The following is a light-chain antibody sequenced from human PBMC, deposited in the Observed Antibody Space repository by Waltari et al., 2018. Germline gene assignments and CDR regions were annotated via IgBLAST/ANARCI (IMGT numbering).Light chain of an antibody. CDR2: GNT. CDR3: QSYDSSLSVL. CDR1: SPNIGHRSD. J-gene: IGLJ2*01. V-gene: IGLV1-40*01. Sequence: QSVLTQPPSVSGAPGQSVTIPCTGSSPNIGHRSDVHWYQQFPGAAPKLLIYGNTNRPSGVPDRFSGSKSGTSASLAITGLQAEDETDYYCQSYDSSLSVLFGGGTKLTVL.